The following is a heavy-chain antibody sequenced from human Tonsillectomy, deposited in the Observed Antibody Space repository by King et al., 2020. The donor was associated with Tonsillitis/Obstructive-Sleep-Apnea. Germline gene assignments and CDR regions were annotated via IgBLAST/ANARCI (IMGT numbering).Heavy chain of an antibody. CDR1: GGSISSYY. J-gene: IGHJ4*02. Sequence: VQLQESGPGLVKPSETLSLTCTCSGGSISSYYWSWIRQPPGKGLEWIGYIYYSGSTNYNPSLNLRVTISVDTSKNQLSLKLSSVTASDTAVYYCARGVGLDCSSSSCYAFDYWGQGTLVTVSS. CDR3: ARGVGLDCSSSSCYAFDY. D-gene: IGHD2-2*01. V-gene: IGHV4-59*01. CDR2: IYYSGST.